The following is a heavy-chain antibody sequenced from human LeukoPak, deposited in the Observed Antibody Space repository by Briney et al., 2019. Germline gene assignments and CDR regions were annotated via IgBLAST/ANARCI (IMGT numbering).Heavy chain of an antibody. CDR2: IYYSGST. D-gene: IGHD3-22*01. J-gene: IGHJ4*02. CDR1: GGSISSYY. CDR3: ARGGDYYDSSGYLDY. Sequence: SETLSLTCTVSGGSISSYYWSWIRQPPGKGLEWIGYIYYSGSTNYNPSLKSRVTISVDTSKNQFSLKLSSVTAVDTAVYYCARGGDYYDSSGYLDYWGQGTLVTVSS. V-gene: IGHV4-59*01.